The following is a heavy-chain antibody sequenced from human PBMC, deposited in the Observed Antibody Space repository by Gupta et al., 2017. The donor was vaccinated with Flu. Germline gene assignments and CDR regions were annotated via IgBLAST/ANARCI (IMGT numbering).Heavy chain of an antibody. CDR3: ARQTCCSGDFCISSHCGV. CDR2: IYHDGNT. J-gene: IGHJ4*02. Sequence: QVRLQESGPGLVKPSETLSLTCTVSGGSITSTSYYWDWIRQPPGEGLEWIGTIYHDGNTYYNPSLKSRVNIAGDTARNTYSLGLNSVTAADTAVYSWARQTCCSGDFCISSHCGVWGRGTRVTVSS. D-gene: IGHD2-21*01. CDR1: GGSITSTSYY. V-gene: IGHV4-39*01.